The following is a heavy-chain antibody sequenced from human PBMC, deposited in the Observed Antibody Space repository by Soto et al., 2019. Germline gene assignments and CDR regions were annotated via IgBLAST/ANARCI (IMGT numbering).Heavy chain of an antibody. Sequence: QVQLQESGPGLVKPSETLSLTCVVSGDSIIRSFWGWIRQPPGRGLEWIAYISDSGITFSNPSLKSRLSMSVDTSKNEFSLALTARTAADTAIYYCARGAGDISGPDTFDFWGQGTLVTVSS. J-gene: IGHJ3*01. CDR3: ARGAGDISGPDTFDF. D-gene: IGHD3-10*01. CDR2: ISDSGIT. V-gene: IGHV4-59*01. CDR1: GDSIIRSF.